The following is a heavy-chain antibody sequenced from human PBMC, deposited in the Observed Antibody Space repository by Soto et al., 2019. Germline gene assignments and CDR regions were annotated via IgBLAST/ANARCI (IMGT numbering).Heavy chain of an antibody. J-gene: IGHJ4*02. Sequence: RLSCAASGFTFSIYGMSWVRKAPGKGLEWVSTFGGGGGGTSYADFVRGRFTISRDNSKNTLYLQMNSLTAEDTAVYYCAKDAPGSGWLSDYWGRGTLVTVSS. CDR2: FGGGGGGT. CDR3: AKDAPGSGWLSDY. V-gene: IGHV3-23*01. D-gene: IGHD3-22*01. CDR1: GFTFSIYG.